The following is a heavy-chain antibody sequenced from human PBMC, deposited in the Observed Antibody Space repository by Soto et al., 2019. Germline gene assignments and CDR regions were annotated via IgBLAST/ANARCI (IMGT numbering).Heavy chain of an antibody. Sequence: SETLSLTCTVSGGSISSGDYYWSWIRQPPGKGLEWIGYIYYSGSTYYNPSLKSRVTISVDTSKNQFSLKLSSVTAADTAVYYCARGGDYGDYVGDYWGQGTLVTVSS. CDR2: IYYSGST. CDR3: ARGGDYGDYVGDY. CDR1: GGSISSGDYY. D-gene: IGHD4-17*01. J-gene: IGHJ4*02. V-gene: IGHV4-30-4*01.